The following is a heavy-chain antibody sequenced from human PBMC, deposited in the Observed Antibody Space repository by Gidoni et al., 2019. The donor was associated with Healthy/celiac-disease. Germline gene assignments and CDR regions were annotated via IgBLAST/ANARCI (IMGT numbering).Heavy chain of an antibody. J-gene: IGHJ4*02. CDR2: ISGSGGST. CDR3: AKVRPLYYDFWSGYYDHFDY. Sequence: EVQLLESGGGLVQPGGSLRLSCAASGLTFSSYAMSWVRQDPGKGLEWWSAISGSGGSTYYADSVQGRFTISRDNSKNTLSLQMNSLRAEDTAVYYCAKVRPLYYDFWSGYYDHFDYWGQGTLVTDSS. CDR1: GLTFSSYA. V-gene: IGHV3-23*01. D-gene: IGHD3-3*01.